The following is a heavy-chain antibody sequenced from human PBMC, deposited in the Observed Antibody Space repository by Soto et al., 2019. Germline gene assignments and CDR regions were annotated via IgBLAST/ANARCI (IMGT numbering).Heavy chain of an antibody. CDR1: GFTFSSYS. V-gene: IGHV3-48*02. D-gene: IGHD4-17*01. J-gene: IGHJ6*02. Sequence: GGSLRLSCAASGFTFSSYSMNWVRQAPGKGLEWVSYISSSSSTIYYADSVKGRFTISRDNAKNSLYLQMNSLRDEDTAVYYCAREGSPTVTTAVGRISYYYYGMDVWGQGTTVTVSS. CDR3: AREGSPTVTTAVGRISYYYYGMDV. CDR2: ISSSSSTI.